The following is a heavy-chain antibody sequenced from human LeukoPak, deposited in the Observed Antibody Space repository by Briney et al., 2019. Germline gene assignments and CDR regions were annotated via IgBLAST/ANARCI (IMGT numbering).Heavy chain of an antibody. V-gene: IGHV4-34*01. CDR2: INHSGST. CDR1: GGSFSGYY. Sequence: PSETLSLTCAVYGGSFSGYYWSWIRQPPGKGLEWIGEINHSGSTNYNPSLKSRVTISVDTSKNQFSLQLNSVTPEDTAVYYCARGSQYYYDSSGYYYSNYDAFDIWGQGTMVTVSS. CDR3: ARGSQYYYDSSGYYYSNYDAFDI. D-gene: IGHD3-22*01. J-gene: IGHJ3*02.